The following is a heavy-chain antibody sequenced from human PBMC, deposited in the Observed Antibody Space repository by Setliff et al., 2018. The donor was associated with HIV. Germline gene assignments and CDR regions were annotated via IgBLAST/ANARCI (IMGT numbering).Heavy chain of an antibody. CDR1: GGSISSHY. Sequence: PSETLSLTCTVSGGSISSHYWNWIRQPPGKGLEWVGYIYYSGSTNYNPSLKSRVTISVDTSKNQFSLKLSSVTAADTAVYYCARSGDGPLRQWPGLDVFDIWG. D-gene: IGHD6-19*01. CDR2: IYYSGST. CDR3: ARSGDGPLRQWPGLDVFDI. J-gene: IGHJ3*02. V-gene: IGHV4-59*11.